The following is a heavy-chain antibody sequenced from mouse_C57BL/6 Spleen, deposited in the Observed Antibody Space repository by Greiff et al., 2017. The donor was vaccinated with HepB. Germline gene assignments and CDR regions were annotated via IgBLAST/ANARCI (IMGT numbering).Heavy chain of an antibody. CDR3: ATRGPWYFDV. V-gene: IGHV3-6*01. J-gene: IGHJ1*03. CDR2: ISYDGSK. CDR1: GYSITSGYY. Sequence: ESGPGLVKPSQSLSLTCSVTGYSITSGYYWNWIRQFPGNKLEWMGYISYDGSKNYNPSLKNRISITRDTSKNQFFLKLNSVTTEDTATYYCATRGPWYFDVWGTGTTVTVSS.